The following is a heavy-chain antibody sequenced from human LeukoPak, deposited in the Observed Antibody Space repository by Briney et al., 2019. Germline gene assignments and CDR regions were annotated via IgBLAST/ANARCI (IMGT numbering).Heavy chain of an antibody. D-gene: IGHD2-2*01. Sequence: ASVKVSCKASGYTFTGYYMHWVRQAPGQGLEWMGWINPNSGGTHYAQKFQGRVTMTRDTSISTAYMELSRLRSDDTAVDYCAKQPVVPAAMGANDAFDIWGQGTMVTVSS. V-gene: IGHV1-2*02. J-gene: IGHJ3*02. CDR3: AKQPVVPAAMGANDAFDI. CDR1: GYTFTGYY. CDR2: INPNSGGT.